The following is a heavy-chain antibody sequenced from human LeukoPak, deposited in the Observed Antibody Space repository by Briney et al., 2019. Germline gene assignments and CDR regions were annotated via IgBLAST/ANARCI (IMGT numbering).Heavy chain of an antibody. J-gene: IGHJ4*02. D-gene: IGHD2-15*01. CDR2: IDPSASYT. CDR1: GSLFTSYW. Sequence: GESLQISCKGSGSLFTSYWISWVRQMPGKGLEWMVRIDPSASYTNYSPSFQGHVTISADKSISTAYLQWSSLKASDTAMYYCATGYCSGGSCYSFDYWGQGTLVTVSS. CDR3: ATGYCSGGSCYSFDY. V-gene: IGHV5-10-1*01.